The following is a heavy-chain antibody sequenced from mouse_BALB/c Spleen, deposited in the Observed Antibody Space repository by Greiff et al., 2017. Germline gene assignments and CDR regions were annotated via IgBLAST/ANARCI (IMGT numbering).Heavy chain of an antibody. D-gene: IGHD3-2*01. CDR2: INPSNGGT. J-gene: IGHJ3*01. Sequence: LVESGAELVKPGASVKLSCKASGYTFTSYYMYWVKQRPGQGLEWIGEINPSNGGTNFNEKFKSKATLTVDKSSSTAYMQLSSLTSEDSAVYYCTRSTARAPFAYWGQGTLVTVSA. V-gene: IGHV1S81*02. CDR3: TRSTARAPFAY. CDR1: GYTFTSYY.